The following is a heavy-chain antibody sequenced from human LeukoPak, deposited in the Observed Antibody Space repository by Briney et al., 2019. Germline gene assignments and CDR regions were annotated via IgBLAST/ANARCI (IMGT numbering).Heavy chain of an antibody. CDR3: ARACSSTSCYEEDYYGMDV. D-gene: IGHD2-2*01. CDR2: IYPGDSDT. J-gene: IGHJ6*04. Sequence: GESLKISCKGSGYSFTSYWIGWVRQMPGKGLEWMGIIYPGDSDTRYSPSFQGRVTISADKSISTAYLQWSSLKASDTAMYYCARACSSTSCYEEDYYGMDVWGKGTTVTVSS. CDR1: GYSFTSYW. V-gene: IGHV5-51*01.